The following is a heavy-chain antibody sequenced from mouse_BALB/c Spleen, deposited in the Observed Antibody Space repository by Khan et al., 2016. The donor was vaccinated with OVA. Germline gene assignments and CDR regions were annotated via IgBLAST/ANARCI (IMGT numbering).Heavy chain of an antibody. J-gene: IGHJ2*01. D-gene: IGHD1-1*01. V-gene: IGHV3-2*02. CDR3: ASIILNYYRSNFEGYYFEE. Sequence: EVQLQESGPGLVKPSQSLSLTCTVTGFSLTSDYAWNWIRQFPGNKLEWMGYISYSGSTAYNPSLKSRLSFTRDTSKNLGFLLWTSLITEDTAKYYCASIILNYYRSNFEGYYFEEWRQDTTLTVSS. CDR2: ISYSGST. CDR1: GFSLTSDYA.